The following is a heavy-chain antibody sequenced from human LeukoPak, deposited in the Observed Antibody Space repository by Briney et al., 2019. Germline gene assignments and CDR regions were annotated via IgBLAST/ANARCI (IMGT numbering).Heavy chain of an antibody. J-gene: IGHJ4*02. CDR3: ASEKGRGEYCSSTSCATFDY. D-gene: IGHD2-2*01. Sequence: ASVKVSCKASGYTFTSYYMHWVRPAPGQGLEWMGIINPSGGSTSYAQKFQGRVTMTRDTSTSTVYMELSSLRSEDTAVYYCASEKGRGEYCSSTSCATFDYWGQGTLVTVSS. CDR1: GYTFTSYY. V-gene: IGHV1-46*01. CDR2: INPSGGST.